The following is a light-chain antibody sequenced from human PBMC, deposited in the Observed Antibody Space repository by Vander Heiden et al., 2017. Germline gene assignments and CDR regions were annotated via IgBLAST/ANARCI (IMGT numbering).Light chain of an antibody. J-gene: IGLJ3*02. V-gene: IGLV2-23*01. CDR1: SRHLGRYNF. Sequence: QSALTQPASVPGSPGQSLTIPCTVTSRHLGRYNFVPCYQTPPGKAPKLMVYEASKRPSGVANRFSGSKSGNTAALTISGLQAEDEAHYYCCSDAGSSPLVFGGGIKLTVL. CDR2: EAS. CDR3: CSDAGSSPLV.